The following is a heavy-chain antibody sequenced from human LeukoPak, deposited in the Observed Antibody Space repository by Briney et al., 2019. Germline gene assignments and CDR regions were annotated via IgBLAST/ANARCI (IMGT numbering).Heavy chain of an antibody. CDR1: GGSISSSSYY. J-gene: IGHJ4*02. D-gene: IGHD3-9*01. V-gene: IGHV4-39*07. CDR3: SRPFSAYDILTGYSAYFDY. CDR2: IYTSGST. Sequence: SETLSLTCTVSGGSISSSSYYWGWIRQAPGKGLEWIGRIYTSGSTNYSPSLKSRVTMSVDTSKNQFSLKLSSVTAADTAVYYCSRPFSAYDILTGYSAYFDYWGQGTLVTVSS.